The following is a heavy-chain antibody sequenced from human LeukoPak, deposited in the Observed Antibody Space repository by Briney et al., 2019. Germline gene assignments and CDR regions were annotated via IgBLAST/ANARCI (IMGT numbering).Heavy chain of an antibody. CDR2: MNPSGST. D-gene: IGHD3-22*01. V-gene: IGHV4-34*01. J-gene: IGHJ6*03. CDR3: ARGRQDVTMIVVIMTAVSYYLDV. CDR1: GGSFSGYY. Sequence: SETLSLTCAVYGGSFSGYYWTWIRQTPGKGLEWSGEMNPSGSTNYNPSLKSQVTISVDTSKNQCSLKLSSVTAADTAVYYCARGRQDVTMIVVIMTAVSYYLDVWGKGTTVTVS.